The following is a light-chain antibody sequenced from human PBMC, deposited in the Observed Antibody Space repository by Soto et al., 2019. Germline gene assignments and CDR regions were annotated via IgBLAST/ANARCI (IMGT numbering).Light chain of an antibody. J-gene: IGKJ5*01. CDR1: QRMSSW. Sequence: DVQMTQSPSTLSASVGDRGTITCRASQRMSSWLAWYQQKPGKAPKLLIYDGSSLESGVPSRFSGSGSGTEFTLTNSSLQPEDFTTYYSQQSYSIPITFGQVTLLEIK. V-gene: IGKV1-5*01. CDR3: QQSYSIPIT. CDR2: DGS.